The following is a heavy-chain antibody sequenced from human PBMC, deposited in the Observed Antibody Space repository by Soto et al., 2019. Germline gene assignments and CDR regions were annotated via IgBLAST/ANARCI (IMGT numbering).Heavy chain of an antibody. V-gene: IGHV4-39*01. CDR1: GGSISGGTYY. J-gene: IGHJ5*02. CDR3: ARQADNWFDP. CDR2: IYYSGTT. Sequence: SETLSLTCTVSGGSISGGTYYWGWIRQPPGKGLEWIGNIYYSGTTYYNASLESRVTISIDSSKNQFSLKLNSVTAADTAVYYCARQADNWFDPWGQGALLTVSS.